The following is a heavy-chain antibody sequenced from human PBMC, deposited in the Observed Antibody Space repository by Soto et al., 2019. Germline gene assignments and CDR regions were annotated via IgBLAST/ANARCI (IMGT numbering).Heavy chain of an antibody. Sequence: QSVGSLRLSCAASGFTLSSYAMSWVRQAPGKGLEWVSAISGSGGSTYYADSVKGRFTISRDNSKNTLYLQMNSLRAEDTAVYYCAKDKYYYDSSGYYFDAFDIWGQGTMVTVSS. J-gene: IGHJ3*02. CDR2: ISGSGGST. D-gene: IGHD3-22*01. CDR3: AKDKYYYDSSGYYFDAFDI. V-gene: IGHV3-23*01. CDR1: GFTLSSYA.